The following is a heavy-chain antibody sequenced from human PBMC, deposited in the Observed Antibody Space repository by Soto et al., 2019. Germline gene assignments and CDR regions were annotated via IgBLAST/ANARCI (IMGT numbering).Heavy chain of an antibody. CDR1: GDSISRYY. V-gene: IGHV4-59*01. J-gene: IGHJ6*02. Sequence: QVQLQESGPGLVKPSETLSLTCTVSGDSISRYYWSWIRLSPGKGLEWIGYIYYSGETNYNPSVTSGVTISVDRTKNQFSLKLSSVTAADTAVYYCARDQGGEFLKGSGMDVWGQGTKVTVSS. CDR3: ARDQGGEFLKGSGMDV. CDR2: IYYSGET. D-gene: IGHD3-10*01.